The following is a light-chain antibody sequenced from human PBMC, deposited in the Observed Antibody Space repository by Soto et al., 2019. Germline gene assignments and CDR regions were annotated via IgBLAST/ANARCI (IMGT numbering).Light chain of an antibody. J-gene: IGKJ4*01. CDR2: AAS. CDR1: QSIRNY. V-gene: IGKV1-39*01. Sequence: DMEMTQSPSSLSASVGDRVTITCRASQSIRNYLNWYQHKPGKVPKLLIYAASSLQSGVPTRFSGGGSGTDFTLTINSLQPEDFATYYCRQSYGTPLTFGGGTKIEIK. CDR3: RQSYGTPLT.